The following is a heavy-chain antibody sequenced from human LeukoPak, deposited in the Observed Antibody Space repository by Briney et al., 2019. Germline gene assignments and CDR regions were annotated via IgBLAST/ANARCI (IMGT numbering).Heavy chain of an antibody. CDR2: IYTSGST. J-gene: IGHJ5*02. V-gene: IGHV4-4*07. CDR3: ARDMQRAWFDP. Sequence: IRQXXXXXXEWIGRIYTSGSTNYNPSLKSRVTMSVDTSKNQFSLKLSSVTAADTAVYYCARDMQRAWFDPWGQGTLVTVSS. D-gene: IGHD2-2*01.